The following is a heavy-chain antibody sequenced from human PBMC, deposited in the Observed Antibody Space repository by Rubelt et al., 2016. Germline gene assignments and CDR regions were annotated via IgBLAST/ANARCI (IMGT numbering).Heavy chain of an antibody. CDR3: ARRLVTALDS. D-gene: IGHD2-21*02. J-gene: IGHJ4*02. CDR1: GYAFNSYG. CDR2: ISAKNGKT. Sequence: SSGEVKKPGASVKVSCQASGYAFNSYGISWVRQAPGQRLEWMGWISAKNGKTDYAQRVQGRVTMTTDTSTSTAYLELSSLTSDDTAMYYCARRLVTALDSWGQGTLVTVSS. V-gene: IGHV1-18*01.